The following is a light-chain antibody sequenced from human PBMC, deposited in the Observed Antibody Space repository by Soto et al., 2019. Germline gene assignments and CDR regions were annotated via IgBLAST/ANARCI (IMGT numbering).Light chain of an antibody. V-gene: IGKV1-5*01. CDR3: QQYNSYSPLT. J-gene: IGKJ4*01. CDR2: DAS. Sequence: DIQMTQSPSTLSASVGDRVTITCRASQSISSWLAWYQQKPGKAPKLLIYDASSLESVVPSRFSGSGSGTEFTLTISSLQPDDFATYYCQQYNSYSPLTFGGWTKVEIK. CDR1: QSISSW.